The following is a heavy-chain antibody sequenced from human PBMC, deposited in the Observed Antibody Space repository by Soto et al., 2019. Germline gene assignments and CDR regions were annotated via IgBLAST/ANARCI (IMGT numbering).Heavy chain of an antibody. D-gene: IGHD3-22*01. CDR2: ISGSAIST. CDR1: GFTFNSYA. J-gene: IGHJ4*02. V-gene: IGHV3-23*01. Sequence: PGGSLRLSCAASGFTFNSYAMSWVRQAPGKGLEWVSAISGSAISTYYADSVKGRFTISRDNFKNTLYLQMNSLRAEDTAVYYCASSSGYYSKGDWGQGTLVTVSS. CDR3: ASSSGYYSKGD.